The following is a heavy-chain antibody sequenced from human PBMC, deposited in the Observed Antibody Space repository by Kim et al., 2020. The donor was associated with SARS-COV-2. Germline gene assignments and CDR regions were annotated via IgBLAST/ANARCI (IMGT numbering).Heavy chain of an antibody. CDR2: INHSGST. Sequence: SETLSLTCAVYGGSFSGYYWSWIRQPPGKGLEWIGEINHSGSTNYNPSLKSRVTISVDTSKNQFSLKLSSVTAADTAVYYCARGRGFVVVATAIDYWGQGTLVTVSS. CDR1: GGSFSGYY. V-gene: IGHV4-34*01. CDR3: ARGRGFVVVATAIDY. D-gene: IGHD2-2*01. J-gene: IGHJ4*02.